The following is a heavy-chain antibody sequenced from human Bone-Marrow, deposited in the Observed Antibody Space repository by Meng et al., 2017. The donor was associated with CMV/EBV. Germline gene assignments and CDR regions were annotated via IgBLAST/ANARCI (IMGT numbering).Heavy chain of an antibody. V-gene: IGHV1-2*02. J-gene: IGHJ5*02. CDR1: GYTLTGYY. CDR2: INPNSGGT. CDR3: AREVVVVPADISGFDP. D-gene: IGHD2-2*01. Sequence: ASVKVSCKASGYTLTGYYMHWVRQAPGQGLEWMGWINPNSGGTNYAQKFQGRVTMTRDTSISTAYMELSRLRSDDTAVYYCAREVVVVPADISGFDPWGQGTLVTVSS.